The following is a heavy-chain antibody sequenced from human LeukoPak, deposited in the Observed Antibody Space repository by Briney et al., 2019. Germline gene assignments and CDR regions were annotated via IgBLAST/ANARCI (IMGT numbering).Heavy chain of an antibody. CDR2: IIPILDST. Sequence: GASVKVSCKASGGTFGNYAINWVRQAPGQDLEWMGRIIPILDSTDYAPKFQGRVSITADKYTTIAYMEVSSLTSEDTAVYYCAAALYIGELLSALDFWGQGVLVSVSS. D-gene: IGHD3-10*01. CDR1: GGTFGNYA. V-gene: IGHV1-69*04. CDR3: AAALYIGELLSALDF. J-gene: IGHJ4*02.